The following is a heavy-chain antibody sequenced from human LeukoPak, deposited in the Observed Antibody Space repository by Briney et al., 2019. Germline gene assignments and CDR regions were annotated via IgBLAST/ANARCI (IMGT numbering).Heavy chain of an antibody. CDR3: ARHHNYYSGALKRAFDL. D-gene: IGHD2-15*01. CDR2: IFHSGAA. J-gene: IGHJ3*01. V-gene: IGHV4-4*02. Sequence: SGTLSLTCAVSGGSIVSRDWWTWVRQTPGKGLEWIGDIFHSGAANYNLSLKSRLTLSVDKSENQFSLKVTSVTAADTAVYYCARHHNYYSGALKRAFDLWGQGTMVTVSS. CDR1: GGSIVSRDW.